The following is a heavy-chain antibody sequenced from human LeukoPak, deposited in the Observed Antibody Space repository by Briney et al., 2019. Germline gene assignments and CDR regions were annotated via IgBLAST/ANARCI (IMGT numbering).Heavy chain of an antibody. CDR1: GFTFSSYA. CDR3: AKVSAVAGKFDY. J-gene: IGHJ4*02. V-gene: IGHV3-23*01. CDR2: ISGSGGST. Sequence: GGSLRLSCAASGFTFSSYATSWVRQAPGKGLEWVSAISGSGGSTYYADSVKGRFTISRDNSKNTLYLQMNSLRAEDTAVYYCAKVSAVAGKFDYWGRGTLVTVSS. D-gene: IGHD6-19*01.